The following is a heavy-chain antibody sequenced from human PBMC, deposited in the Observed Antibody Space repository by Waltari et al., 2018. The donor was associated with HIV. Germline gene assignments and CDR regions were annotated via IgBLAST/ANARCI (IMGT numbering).Heavy chain of an antibody. CDR2: ISYDGSNK. J-gene: IGHJ4*02. CDR3: ARDPQYCSSTSCSYYFDY. Sequence: QVQLVESGGGVVQPGRSLRLSCAASGFTFSSYALHWVGQAPGKGLEWVAVISYDGSNKYYADSVKGRFTISRDNSKNTLYLQMNSLRAEDTAVYYCARDPQYCSSTSCSYYFDYWGQGTLVTVSS. D-gene: IGHD2-2*01. CDR1: GFTFSSYA. V-gene: IGHV3-30-3*01.